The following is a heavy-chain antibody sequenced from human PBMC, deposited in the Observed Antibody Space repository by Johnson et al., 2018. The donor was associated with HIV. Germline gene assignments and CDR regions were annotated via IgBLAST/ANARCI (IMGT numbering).Heavy chain of an antibody. Sequence: VQLVESGGGLVQPGGSLRLSCAASGFTFSSYDMHWVRQATGKGLEWVSAIGTAGDTYYPGSVKGRFTISRDNAKNSLYLQMNSLRAEDTALYYCAKGQGYSYDLSSPLDIWGQGTMVTVSS. D-gene: IGHD5-18*01. CDR1: GFTFSSYD. V-gene: IGHV3-13*01. CDR3: AKGQGYSYDLSSPLDI. CDR2: IGTAGDT. J-gene: IGHJ3*02.